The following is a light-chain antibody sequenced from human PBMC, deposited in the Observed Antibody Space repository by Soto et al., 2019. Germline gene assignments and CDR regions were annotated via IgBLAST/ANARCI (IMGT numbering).Light chain of an antibody. Sequence: TVLTQSPATLSLSPGERATLSCKASQSIGNSLGWFQQKPGQAPRLLIDDAFNRATGIPARFTGSGSGSDFTLTISSLEPEDFGVYCCRQLYNWPLTFGGGTKVEIK. J-gene: IGKJ4*01. V-gene: IGKV3-11*01. CDR3: RQLYNWPLT. CDR2: DAF. CDR1: QSIGNS.